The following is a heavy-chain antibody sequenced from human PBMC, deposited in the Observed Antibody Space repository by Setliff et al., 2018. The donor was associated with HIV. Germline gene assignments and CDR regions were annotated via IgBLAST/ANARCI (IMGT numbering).Heavy chain of an antibody. CDR3: AKRRVCNTSCYIVDYMDV. Sequence: GGSLRLSCTASGLKLSFSFAWLSWVRQAPGKGLEWVSAIGGSGFGTYYADSVKGRFTISRDNSKNTLYLQMNSLRAEDTAIYYCAKRRVCNTSCYIVDYMDVWGKGTTVTVSS. J-gene: IGHJ6*03. CDR1: GLKLSFSFA. D-gene: IGHD2-21*01. V-gene: IGHV3-23*01. CDR2: IGGSGFGT.